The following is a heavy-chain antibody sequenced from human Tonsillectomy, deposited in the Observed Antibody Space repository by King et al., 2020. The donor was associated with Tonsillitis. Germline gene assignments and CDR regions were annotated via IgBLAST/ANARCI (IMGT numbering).Heavy chain of an antibody. D-gene: IGHD1-26*01. V-gene: IGHV4-39*07. J-gene: IGHJ4*02. CDR1: GGSISSSSYY. CDR2: IYYSGST. Sequence: QLQESGPGLVKSSETLSLTCTVSGGSISSSSYYWGWIRQPPGKGLEWIGNIYYSGSTYYNPSLKSRVTISVDASKNQFSLKLRSVTAADTAMYYCARRYIVGVSGFGYWGQGTQVTVSS. CDR3: ARRYIVGVSGFGY.